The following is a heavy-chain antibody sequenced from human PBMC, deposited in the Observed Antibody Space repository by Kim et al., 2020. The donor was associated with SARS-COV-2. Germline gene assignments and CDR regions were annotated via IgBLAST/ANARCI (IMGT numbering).Heavy chain of an antibody. CDR1: GFTVSSNY. D-gene: IGHD6-19*01. J-gene: IGHJ3*02. V-gene: IGHV3-53*01. CDR3: ATHIAVARSLYAFDI. Sequence: GGSLRLSCAASGFTVSSNYMSWVRQAPGKGLEWVSIIYSDGSTSYADSVKGRFTISRDNSKNTLYLQMNSLRAEDTAVYYCATHIAVARSLYAFDIWGQGTMITVSS. CDR2: IYSDGST.